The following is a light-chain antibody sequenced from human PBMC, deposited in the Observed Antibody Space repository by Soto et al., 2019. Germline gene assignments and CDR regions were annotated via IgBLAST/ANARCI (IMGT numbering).Light chain of an antibody. CDR3: QQYGDSPWT. Sequence: EVVLTQSPDTLSLSPGDRATLSCRASQTVTSNYLAWYQQRPGQAPRVLIYAASGRATGTPDRFSGSGSGTDFTLTISRLEPEDFAVYHCQQYGDSPWTFGQGTKVEIK. CDR2: AAS. CDR1: QTVTSNY. V-gene: IGKV3-20*01. J-gene: IGKJ1*01.